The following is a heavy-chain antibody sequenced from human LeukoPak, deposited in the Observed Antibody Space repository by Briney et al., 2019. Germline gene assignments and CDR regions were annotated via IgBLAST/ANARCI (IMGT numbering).Heavy chain of an antibody. J-gene: IGHJ4*02. CDR2: ISGGSGGST. Sequence: GGSLRLSCAASGFTFRSYEMNWVRQAPGKGLEWVSSISGGSGGSTYYADSVKGRFTISRDSSKNTLYLQMNSLRAEDTAVYYCAKGEAYCGGDCYPDWGQGTLVTVSS. CDR1: GFTFRSYE. CDR3: AKGEAYCGGDCYPD. V-gene: IGHV3-23*01. D-gene: IGHD2-21*02.